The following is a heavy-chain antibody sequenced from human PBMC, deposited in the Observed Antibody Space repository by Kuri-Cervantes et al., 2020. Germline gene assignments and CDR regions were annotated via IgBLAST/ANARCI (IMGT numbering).Heavy chain of an antibody. Sequence: GESLKISCAASGFTFSSNGMHWVRQAPGKGLEWVTFIRYDGSNKYYAESVKGRFTISREDSKNTLYLQMNSLRAEDTAVYYCAKGRSEVYSSGWYEVGDYWGQGTLVTVSS. J-gene: IGHJ4*02. CDR1: GFTFSSNG. CDR3: AKGRSEVYSSGWYEVGDY. CDR2: IRYDGSNK. V-gene: IGHV3-30*02. D-gene: IGHD6-19*01.